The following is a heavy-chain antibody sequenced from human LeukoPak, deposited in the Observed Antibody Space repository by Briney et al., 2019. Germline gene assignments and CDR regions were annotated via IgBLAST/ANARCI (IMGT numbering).Heavy chain of an antibody. V-gene: IGHV4-59*08. CDR2: VYSDETT. Sequence: SETLSLTCTVSGGSISGYFWSWIRQPPGKGLEWLGYVYSDETTNYSPSLRSRITKSIDTSKNQFSLNLRSVTAADTAVYYCARNGIHGYSGLDFWGQGTLVTVSS. CDR1: GGSISGYF. CDR3: ARNGIHGYSGLDF. J-gene: IGHJ4*02. D-gene: IGHD5-12*01.